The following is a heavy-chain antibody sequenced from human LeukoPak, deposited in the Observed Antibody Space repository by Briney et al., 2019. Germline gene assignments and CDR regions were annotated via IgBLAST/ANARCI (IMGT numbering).Heavy chain of an antibody. Sequence: GGSLRLSCAASGFTFSNYGMSWVRQAPGKGLEWVSAIRGSGDSTFYADSVKGRFTISRDNAKNSLYLQMNSLRAEDTAVYYCATLLWGNDAFDIWGQGTMVTVSS. CDR1: GFTFSNYG. CDR2: IRGSGDST. CDR3: ATLLWGNDAFDI. D-gene: IGHD2-21*01. V-gene: IGHV3-23*01. J-gene: IGHJ3*02.